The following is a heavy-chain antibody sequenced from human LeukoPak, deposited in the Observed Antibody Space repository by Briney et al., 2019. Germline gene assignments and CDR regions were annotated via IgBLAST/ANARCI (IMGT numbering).Heavy chain of an antibody. D-gene: IGHD2-15*01. V-gene: IGHV3-30*16. J-gene: IGHJ4*02. Sequence: GGSLRLSCAASGFTFSDYAVHWVRQAPGKGLEWVAVISYDGTNKYYADSVKGRFTLSRNNSINTLYLQMNSLRAEDTAIYYCVRTDCSGGSCYPNFDYWGQGTLVTVSS. CDR2: ISYDGTNK. CDR1: GFTFSDYA. CDR3: VRTDCSGGSCYPNFDY.